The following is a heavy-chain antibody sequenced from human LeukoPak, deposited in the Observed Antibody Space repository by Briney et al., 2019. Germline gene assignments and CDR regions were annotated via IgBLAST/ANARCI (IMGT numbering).Heavy chain of an antibody. Sequence: GGSLRLSYTVSGFTFGDYAMSCVRQAPGKGLEWVGFIRSKAYGGTTEYAASVKGRFTISRDDSKSIAYLQMNSLKTEDTAVYYCTRFPGGYWGQGTLVTVSS. J-gene: IGHJ4*02. CDR2: IRSKAYGGTT. CDR1: GFTFGDYA. D-gene: IGHD3-16*01. CDR3: TRFPGGY. V-gene: IGHV3-49*04.